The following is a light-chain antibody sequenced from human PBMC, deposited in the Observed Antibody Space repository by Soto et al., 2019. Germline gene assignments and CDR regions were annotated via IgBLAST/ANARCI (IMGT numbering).Light chain of an antibody. Sequence: EIVLTQSPGTLSLSPGERATLSCRASQSVSSTYLAWYQQRPGQAPRLLIYSTSSRATGIPDRFSGSGSGPDFTLTISRLEPEDFAVYYCQQYGASPRYTFGQGTKLEIK. CDR2: STS. CDR3: QQYGASPRYT. CDR1: QSVSSTY. J-gene: IGKJ2*01. V-gene: IGKV3-20*01.